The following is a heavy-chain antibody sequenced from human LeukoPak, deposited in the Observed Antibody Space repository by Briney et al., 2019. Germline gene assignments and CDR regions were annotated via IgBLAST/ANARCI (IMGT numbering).Heavy chain of an antibody. Sequence: PSQTPSLTCTVSGGSISSGGYYWSWIRQHPGKGLEWIGYIYYSGSTYYNPSLKSRVTISVDTSKNQFSLKLSSVTAADTAVYYCARGEGEWLFPFDYWGQGTLVTVSS. CDR2: IYYSGST. CDR3: ARGEGEWLFPFDY. CDR1: GGSISSGGYY. V-gene: IGHV4-31*03. J-gene: IGHJ4*02. D-gene: IGHD3-3*01.